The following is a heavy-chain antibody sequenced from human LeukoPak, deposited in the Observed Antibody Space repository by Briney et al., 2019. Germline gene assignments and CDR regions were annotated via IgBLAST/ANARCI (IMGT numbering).Heavy chain of an antibody. CDR3: ATQQWIGTFDI. J-gene: IGHJ3*02. CDR2: VSYTGIP. V-gene: IGHV4-61*01. D-gene: IGHD3-10*01. CDR1: GGSVTCTTYY. Sequence: PSETLSPTCPVSGGSVTCTTYYWSWIRQPPGEGLQWIGYVSYTGIPTYNPSLKSRVTISLDTSKSQFSLQLSSVTAADTAVYYCATQQWIGTFDIWGQGALVTVSS.